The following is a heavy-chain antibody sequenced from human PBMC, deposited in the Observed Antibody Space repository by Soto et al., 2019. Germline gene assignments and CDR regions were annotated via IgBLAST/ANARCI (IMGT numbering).Heavy chain of an antibody. CDR2: IYPHDSET. CDR3: ARAAHGGARGGMDV. D-gene: IGHD3-10*01. J-gene: IGHJ6*02. CDR1: GYYFTGYW. V-gene: IGHV5-51*01. Sequence: EVQLVQSGAEVKKPGESLKISCKGSGYYFTGYWIAWVRQMPGKGLEWMGIIYPHDSETKYSPSFQGQVTISVDKSISAAFLHWSSLKASDTAMYYCARAAHGGARGGMDVWGQGTTVTVSS.